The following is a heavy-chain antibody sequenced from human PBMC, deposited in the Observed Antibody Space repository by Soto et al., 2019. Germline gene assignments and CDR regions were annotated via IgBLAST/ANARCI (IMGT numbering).Heavy chain of an antibody. V-gene: IGHV3-7*01. CDR2: IKQDGSEK. CDR1: GFTFTRYW. Sequence: EVQLVESGGGLVQPGGSLRLSCAASGFTFTRYWMSWVRQAPGKGLEWVANIKQDGSEKNYVDSVKGRFTISRDNAKNSLHLQMNSLRAEDTAVYSCARRFLDYWGQGTLVTVSS. J-gene: IGHJ4*02. D-gene: IGHD3-10*01. CDR3: ARRFLDY.